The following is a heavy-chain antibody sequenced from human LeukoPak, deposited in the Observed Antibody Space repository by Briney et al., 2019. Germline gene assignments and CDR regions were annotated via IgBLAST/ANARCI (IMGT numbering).Heavy chain of an antibody. CDR2: ISSSSSYI. J-gene: IGHJ5*02. V-gene: IGHV3-21*01. CDR1: GFTFSNYS. CDR3: ARDKAPCTRTSCYTGQWFDP. D-gene: IGHD2-2*02. Sequence: GGSLRLSCAASGFTFSNYSMNWVRQTPGKGLEWVSSISSSSSYIFYADSVKGRFTISRDNAKNSLYLQMNSLRAEDTAVYYCARDKAPCTRTSCYTGQWFDPWGQGTLVTVST.